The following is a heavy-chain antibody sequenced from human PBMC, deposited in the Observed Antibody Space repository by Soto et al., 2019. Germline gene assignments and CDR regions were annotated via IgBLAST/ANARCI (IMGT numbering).Heavy chain of an antibody. V-gene: IGHV3-23*01. J-gene: IGHJ4*02. CDR1: GFSFGSYA. D-gene: IGHD3-3*01. CDR3: ARWSYLDY. CDR2: ISGSDGKT. Sequence: GGSLRLSCAASGFSFGSYALSWVRQAPGKGLEWVSTISGSDGKTFYADSVKGRFSISRDTPQSTLYLQMSSLRADDTAMYYCARWSYLDYWGQGTRVTVCS.